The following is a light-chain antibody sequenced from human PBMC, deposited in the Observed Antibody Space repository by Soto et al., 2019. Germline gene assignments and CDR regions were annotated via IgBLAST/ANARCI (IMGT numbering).Light chain of an antibody. J-gene: IGKJ1*01. Sequence: EIVLTQSPGTLSLSPGERATLSCRASQSVSSSYLAWYQQKPGQPPRLLNYGASSRATGIPDRFSGSGSGTDFTLTISRLEPEDFAVYYCQQYGSSRTFGQGNKVEIK. CDR1: QSVSSSY. CDR2: GAS. CDR3: QQYGSSRT. V-gene: IGKV3-20*01.